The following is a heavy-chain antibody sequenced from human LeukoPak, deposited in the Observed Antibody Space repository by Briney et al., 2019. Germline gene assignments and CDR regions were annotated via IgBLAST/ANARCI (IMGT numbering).Heavy chain of an antibody. CDR3: VRGGESTWS. CDR1: GFTFSSYA. D-gene: IGHD2-15*01. CDR2: INNDGSGT. V-gene: IGHV3-74*01. Sequence: GGSLRLSCAASGFTFSSYAMSWVRQAPGKGPVWVSRINNDGSGTTYADSVKGRFTISRDDAKNTLYLQMNSLRAEDTALYYCVRGGESTWSWGQGTLVTVSS. J-gene: IGHJ5*02.